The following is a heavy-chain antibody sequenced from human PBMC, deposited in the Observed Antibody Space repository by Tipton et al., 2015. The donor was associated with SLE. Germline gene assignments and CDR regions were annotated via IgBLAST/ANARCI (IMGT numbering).Heavy chain of an antibody. J-gene: IGHJ3*02. D-gene: IGHD3-22*01. V-gene: IGHV3-74*01. CDR1: GFTFSSYW. Sequence: GSLRFSCAASGFTFSSYWMHWVRQAPGKGLVWVSRINSDESSTSYADSVKGRFTISRDNAKNTLYLQMNSLRVEDTAVYYCARGRDYYDSSGADAFDIWGQGTMVTVSS. CDR3: ARGRDYYDSSGADAFDI. CDR2: INSDESST.